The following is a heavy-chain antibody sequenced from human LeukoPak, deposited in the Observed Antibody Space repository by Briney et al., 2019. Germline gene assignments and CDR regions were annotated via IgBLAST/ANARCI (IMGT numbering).Heavy chain of an antibody. Sequence: ASVKVSCKASGYTFTGYYMHWVRQAPGQGVEWMGWINPNSGGTNYAQKFQGRVTMTRDTSISTAYMELSRLRSDDTAVYYCARGPNCSGGSCSSFYYYMDVWGKGTTVTVSS. CDR3: ARGPNCSGGSCSSFYYYMDV. J-gene: IGHJ6*03. CDR1: GYTFTGYY. D-gene: IGHD2-15*01. V-gene: IGHV1-2*02. CDR2: INPNSGGT.